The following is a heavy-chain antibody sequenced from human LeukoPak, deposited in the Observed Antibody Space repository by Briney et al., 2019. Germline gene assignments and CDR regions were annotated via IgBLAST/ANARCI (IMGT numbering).Heavy chain of an antibody. CDR2: IYDSGST. V-gene: IGHV4-59*01. CDR3: ACLTTADAFDI. CDR1: GGSFSGYY. D-gene: IGHD3-22*01. J-gene: IGHJ3*02. Sequence: SETLSLTCAVYGGSFSGYYWSWIRQPPGKGLEWIGYIYDSGSTNYNPSLKSRVTISVDTSKIQFSRELSSVTAAATAVYYCACLTTADAFDIWGQGTMVTVSS.